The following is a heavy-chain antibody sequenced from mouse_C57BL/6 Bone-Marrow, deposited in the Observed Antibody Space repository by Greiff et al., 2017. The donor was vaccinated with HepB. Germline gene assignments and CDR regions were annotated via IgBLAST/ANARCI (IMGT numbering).Heavy chain of an antibody. CDR1: AYTFTDYY. CDR2: INPNNGGT. J-gene: IGHJ2*01. Sequence: VQLQQSGPELVKPGASVKISCKASAYTFTDYYMNWVKQSHGKSLEWIGDINPNNGGTSYNQKFKGKATFPVDKSSSTAYIELRSLTSEDSAVYYCARSRFITTVVASFDNWGQGTTLTVTS. V-gene: IGHV1-26*01. CDR3: ARSRFITTVVASFDN. D-gene: IGHD1-1*01.